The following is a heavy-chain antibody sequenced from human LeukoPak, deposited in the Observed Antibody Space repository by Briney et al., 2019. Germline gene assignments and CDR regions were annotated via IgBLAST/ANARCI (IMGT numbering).Heavy chain of an antibody. V-gene: IGHV4-61*02. CDR2: IYTSGST. D-gene: IGHD4-23*01. Sequence: SETLSLTCTVSGGSISSGSYYWSWIRQPAGKGLEWIGRIYTSGSTNYNPSLKSRVTISVDTSKNQFSLKLSSVTAADTAVYYCATTVVTPYILDYWGQGTLVTVSS. CDR1: GGSISSGSYY. CDR3: ATTVVTPYILDY. J-gene: IGHJ4*02.